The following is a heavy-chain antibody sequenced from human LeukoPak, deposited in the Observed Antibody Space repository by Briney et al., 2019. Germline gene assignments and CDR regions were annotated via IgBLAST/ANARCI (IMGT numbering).Heavy chain of an antibody. CDR1: GGSISSSSYY. J-gene: IGHJ4*02. V-gene: IGHV4-39*07. CDR3: ARAGVDDFWSGYYFDY. D-gene: IGHD3-3*01. CDR2: IYYSGST. Sequence: PSETLSLTCTVSGGSISSSSYYWGWIRQPPGKGLEWIGSIYYSGSTYYNPSLKSRVTISLDTSKNQLSLKLSSVTAADTAVYYCARAGVDDFWSGYYFDYWGQGTLVTVSS.